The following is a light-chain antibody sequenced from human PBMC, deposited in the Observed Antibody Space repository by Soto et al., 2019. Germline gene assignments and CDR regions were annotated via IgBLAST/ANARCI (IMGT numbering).Light chain of an antibody. CDR2: DVS. V-gene: IGLV2-14*03. CDR1: SSDVGGYKY. J-gene: IGLJ1*01. CDR3: SAYTSSSTYV. Sequence: SALTQPASVSGSPGQSIAISCTGTSSDVGGYKYVSWYQQHPDKAPKLMIYDVSNRPSGVSDRFSGSKSGNTASLTITGLQAEDEDEYYCSAYTSSSTYVFGTGTKVTVL.